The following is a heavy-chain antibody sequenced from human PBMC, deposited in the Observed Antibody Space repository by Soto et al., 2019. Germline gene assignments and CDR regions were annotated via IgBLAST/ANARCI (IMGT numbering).Heavy chain of an antibody. CDR3: ARSPYYYDSSNYYGY. Sequence: GGSLRLCCAASGFTFSSYGMNGVRQDPGKGLEWVSYISSSSTTIYYADSVKGRFTIFRDNAKNSLYLQLNSLRDEDTAVYYCARSPYYYDSSNYYGYWGQGTLVTVSS. V-gene: IGHV3-48*02. J-gene: IGHJ4*02. D-gene: IGHD3-22*01. CDR1: GFTFSSYG. CDR2: ISSSSTTI.